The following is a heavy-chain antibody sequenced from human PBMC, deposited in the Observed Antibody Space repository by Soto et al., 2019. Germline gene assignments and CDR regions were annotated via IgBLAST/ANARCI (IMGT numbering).Heavy chain of an antibody. D-gene: IGHD6-13*01. CDR2: IWYDGSNK. CDR3: ARGRQLGDY. CDR1: GFTFSSYG. V-gene: IGHV3-33*01. J-gene: IGHJ4*02. Sequence: QVQLVESGGGVVQTGRPLRLSCAASGFTFSSYGMHWVRQAPGKGLEWVAVIWYDGSNKYYADYVKGRFTISRDNSKNTLYLQMNSLRAEDTAVYYCARGRQLGDYWGQGTLVTVSS.